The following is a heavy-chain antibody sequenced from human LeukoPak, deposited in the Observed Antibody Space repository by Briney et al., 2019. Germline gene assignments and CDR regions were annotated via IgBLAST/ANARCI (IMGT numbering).Heavy chain of an antibody. J-gene: IGHJ4*02. D-gene: IGHD1-26*01. Sequence: PGGSLRLSCAASGFIFSNYAMSWVRQAPGKGLEWVSTIRGSSGSTYYADSVKGRFTISRDNSKNTLYLQMNSLRAEDTAVYYCAKAKVGATTGYFDYWGQGTLVTVSS. CDR1: GFIFSNYA. CDR3: AKAKVGATTGYFDY. V-gene: IGHV3-23*01. CDR2: IRGSSGST.